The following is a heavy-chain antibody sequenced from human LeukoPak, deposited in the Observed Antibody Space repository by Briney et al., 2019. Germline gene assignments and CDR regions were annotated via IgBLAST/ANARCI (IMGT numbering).Heavy chain of an antibody. J-gene: IGHJ6*03. Sequence: GGSLRLSCAASGFTFSSYAMSWVRQAPGKGLEWVSAISGSGGSTYYADSVKGRFTISRDNSKNTLYLQMNSLRAEDTAVYYCAKLGAQGDYYYYYMDVWGKGTTVTVSS. V-gene: IGHV3-23*01. D-gene: IGHD3-16*01. CDR2: ISGSGGST. CDR3: AKLGAQGDYYYYYMDV. CDR1: GFTFSSYA.